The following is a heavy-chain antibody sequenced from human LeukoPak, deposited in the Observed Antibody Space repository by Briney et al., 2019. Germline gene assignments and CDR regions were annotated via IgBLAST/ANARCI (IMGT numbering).Heavy chain of an antibody. CDR2: ISYDGSNK. CDR1: GFTFSSYG. J-gene: IGHJ4*02. Sequence: EGSLRLSCAASGFTFSSYGMHWVRQAPGKGLEWVAVISYDGSNKYYADSVKGRFTISRDNSKNTLYLQMNSLRAEDTAVYYCAKGGEFDYWGQGTLVTVSS. V-gene: IGHV3-30*18. CDR3: AKGGEFDY. D-gene: IGHD3-16*01.